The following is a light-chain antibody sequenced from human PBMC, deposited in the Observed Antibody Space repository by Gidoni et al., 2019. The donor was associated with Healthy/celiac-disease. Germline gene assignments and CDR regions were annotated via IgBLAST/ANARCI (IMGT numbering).Light chain of an antibody. CDR2: QDS. J-gene: IGLJ1*01. Sequence: SYELPQPPPVSVPPGQTASITCPGDKLGDKYACWYQQKPGQSPVLVIYQDSKRPSGIPERFSGSNSGNTATLTISGTQAMDEADYYCQAWDSSTYVFGTGTKVTVL. CDR1: KLGDKY. V-gene: IGLV3-1*01. CDR3: QAWDSSTYV.